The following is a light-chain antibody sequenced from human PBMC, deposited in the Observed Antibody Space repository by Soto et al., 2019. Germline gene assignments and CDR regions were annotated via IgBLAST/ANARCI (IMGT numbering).Light chain of an antibody. CDR3: AAWDDTLSGLV. V-gene: IGLV1-47*01. J-gene: IGLJ2*01. Sequence: QSVLTQPPSASGTPGQTVTISCSGRSSNIASNYVYWYQQLPGTAPRLLMYRADQRPSGVPDRFSGSKSGTSASLAISGLRSEDEAGYYCAAWDDTLSGLVFGGGTKLTVL. CDR2: RAD. CDR1: SSNIASNY.